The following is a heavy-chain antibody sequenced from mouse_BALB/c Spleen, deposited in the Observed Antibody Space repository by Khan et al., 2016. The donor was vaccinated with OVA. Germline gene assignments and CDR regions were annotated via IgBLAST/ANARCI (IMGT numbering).Heavy chain of an antibody. CDR2: ISYSGST. V-gene: IGHV3-2*02. D-gene: IGHD1-2*01. J-gene: IGHJ2*01. CDR1: GYSITSGYG. CDR3: ARTARIKY. Sequence: EVQLQESGPGLVKPAQSLSLTCTVTGYSITSGYGWNWIRQLPGNKLEWMGYISYSGSTNYKPTLKGRISISRDKSKNNFFLQLNTVTTEDTSTYYCARTARIKYWGQGTTLTVSS.